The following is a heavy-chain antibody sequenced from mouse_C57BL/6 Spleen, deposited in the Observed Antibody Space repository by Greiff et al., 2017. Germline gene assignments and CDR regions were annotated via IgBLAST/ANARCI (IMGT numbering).Heavy chain of an antibody. CDR3: ARSDCDYGNWFDD. CDR2: IYPGSGST. J-gene: IGHJ3*01. Sequence: QVQLQQSGAELVKPGASVKMSCKASGYTFTSYWITWVKQRPGQGLEWIGDIYPGSGSTNYNEKFKSKATLTGYTSSSTAYMQLSSLTSEDSAVYFGARSDCDYGNWFDDWGQGTLLTVSA. CDR1: GYTFTSYW. V-gene: IGHV1-55*01. D-gene: IGHD2-4*01.